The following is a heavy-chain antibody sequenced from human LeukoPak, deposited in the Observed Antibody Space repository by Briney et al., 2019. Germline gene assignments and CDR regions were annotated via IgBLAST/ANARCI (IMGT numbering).Heavy chain of an antibody. CDR1: GFTFSSYS. Sequence: GGSLRLSCAASGFTFSSYSMNWVRQAPGKGLEWVSSISSSSSYIYYADSVKGRFTISRDNAKNSLYLQTNSLRAEDTAVYYCARDPASASGSYRSVDYWGQGTLVTVSS. J-gene: IGHJ4*02. V-gene: IGHV3-21*01. D-gene: IGHD1-26*01. CDR2: ISSSSSYI. CDR3: ARDPASASGSYRSVDY.